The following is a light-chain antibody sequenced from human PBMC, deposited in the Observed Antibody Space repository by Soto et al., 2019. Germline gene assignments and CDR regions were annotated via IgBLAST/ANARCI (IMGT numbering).Light chain of an antibody. CDR3: SSYTSSSTLV. CDR2: EVS. CDR1: SSDVGGSNY. J-gene: IGLJ1*01. V-gene: IGLV2-14*01. Sequence: QSALTQPASVSGSPGQSITISCAGTSSDVGGSNYVSWYQQHPGKAPKLMIYEVSNRPSGVSNRFSGYKSGNTASLTISGLQAEDEADYYCSSYTSSSTLVFGIGTKLTVL.